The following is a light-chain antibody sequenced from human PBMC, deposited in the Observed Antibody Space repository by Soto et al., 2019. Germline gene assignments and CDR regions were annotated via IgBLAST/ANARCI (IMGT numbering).Light chain of an antibody. J-gene: IGKJ1*01. CDR3: QQYAVSPWT. CDR1: QSINSNY. CDR2: GAS. Sequence: EIVLTQSPGTLSLSPGERATLSCRASQSINSNYLAWYQQNPGQAPRLLIYGASNRATGIPDRFSGSKSGTDFTLSTSRQEPEDFAVDFCQQYAVSPWTFGQGTKVEIK. V-gene: IGKV3-20*01.